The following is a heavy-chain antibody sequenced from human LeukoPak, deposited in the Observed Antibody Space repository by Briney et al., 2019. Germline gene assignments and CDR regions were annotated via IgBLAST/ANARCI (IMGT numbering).Heavy chain of an antibody. Sequence: GGSLRLSCAASGFTFSSYAMHWVRQAPGKGLEYVSAISSNGSSTYYANSVKGRFTISRDNSKNTLYLQMGSLRAEDMAVYYCATLTVTTFWGQGTLVTLS. J-gene: IGHJ4*02. CDR2: ISSNGSST. CDR1: GFTFSSYA. D-gene: IGHD4-17*01. CDR3: ATLTVTTF. V-gene: IGHV3-64*01.